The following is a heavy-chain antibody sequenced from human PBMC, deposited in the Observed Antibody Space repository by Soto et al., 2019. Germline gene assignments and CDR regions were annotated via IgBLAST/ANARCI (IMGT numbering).Heavy chain of an antibody. D-gene: IGHD6-6*01. CDR3: AKGKYSAYDY. V-gene: IGHV3-30*18. J-gene: IGHJ4*02. CDR2: ISYDGSNK. CDR1: GFTFSSYG. Sequence: QVQLVESGGGVVQPGRSLRLSCAASGFTFSSYGMHWVRQAPGKGLEWVAVISYDGSNKYYADSVKGRFTISRDNSKNTLYLLMNSLRAEDTAVYYCAKGKYSAYDYWGQGTLVTVSS.